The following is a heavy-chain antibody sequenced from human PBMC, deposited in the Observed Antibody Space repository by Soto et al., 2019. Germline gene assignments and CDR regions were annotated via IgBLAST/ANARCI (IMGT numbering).Heavy chain of an antibody. V-gene: IGHV4-30-4*08. CDR1: GGSISGDYY. Sequence: SETLSLTCSVSGGSISGDYYWSWIRQSPEKGLEWIGYIYYSGSSYSNPALQSRLSMSLDTSKNQFSLKLRSVTAADTAVYYCARGGAWWPGYLDSWGQGALVTVSS. CDR2: IYYSGSS. J-gene: IGHJ4*02. D-gene: IGHD2-8*02. CDR3: ARGGAWWPGYLDS.